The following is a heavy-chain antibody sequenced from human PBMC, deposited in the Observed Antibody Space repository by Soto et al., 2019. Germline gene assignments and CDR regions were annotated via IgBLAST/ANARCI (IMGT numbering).Heavy chain of an antibody. Sequence: SETLSLTCTVSGGSVSSGSYYWSWIRQPPGKGLEWIGYIYYSGSTNYNPSLKSRVTISVDTSKNQFSLKLSSVTAADTAVYYCARVRWELLPYFDYWGQGTLVTVSS. J-gene: IGHJ4*02. D-gene: IGHD1-26*01. CDR1: GGSVSSGSYY. V-gene: IGHV4-61*01. CDR2: IYYSGST. CDR3: ARVRWELLPYFDY.